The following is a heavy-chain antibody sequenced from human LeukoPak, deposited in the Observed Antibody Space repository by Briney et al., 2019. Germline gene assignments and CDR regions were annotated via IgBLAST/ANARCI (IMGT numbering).Heavy chain of an antibody. J-gene: IGHJ4*02. D-gene: IGHD2-2*01. CDR3: ATGLGYCSSTSCPRVAY. V-gene: IGHV1-69*13. Sequence: SVKVSCKASGGTFSGYAISWVRQAPGQGLEWMGGIIPIFGTANYAQKFQGRVTITADESTSTAYMELSSLRSEDTAVYYCATGLGYCSSTSCPRVAYWGQGTLVTVSS. CDR2: IIPIFGTA. CDR1: GGTFSGYA.